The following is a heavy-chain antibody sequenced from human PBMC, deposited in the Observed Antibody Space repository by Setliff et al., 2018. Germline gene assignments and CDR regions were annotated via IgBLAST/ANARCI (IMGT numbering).Heavy chain of an antibody. J-gene: IGHJ3*02. CDR3: AREDWNGNAFDI. CDR2: LYPNGNT. Sequence: SETLSLTCTVSGGSTNNYHWTWIRQPAGKGLEWIGRLYPNGNTNYNPSLKRRVNMSADSSKNNLSLRLKYVTAEDTAVYYCAREDWNGNAFDIWGPGTMVTVSS. CDR1: GGSTNNYH. D-gene: IGHD1-1*01. V-gene: IGHV4-4*07.